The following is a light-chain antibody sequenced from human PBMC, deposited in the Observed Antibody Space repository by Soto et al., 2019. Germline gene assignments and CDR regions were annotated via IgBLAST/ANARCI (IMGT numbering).Light chain of an antibody. Sequence: DIVMTQSPLSLPVTPGEPASISCSSSQSLLHSNGYTYLDWYLQKPGQSPQVLIYLGSNRASGVPDRFSGRGSGTDFTLKISRXEAEDVGVYYCMQALQTPYTFGQGTKVDIK. CDR2: LGS. CDR3: MQALQTPYT. CDR1: QSLLHSNGYTY. V-gene: IGKV2-28*01. J-gene: IGKJ2*01.